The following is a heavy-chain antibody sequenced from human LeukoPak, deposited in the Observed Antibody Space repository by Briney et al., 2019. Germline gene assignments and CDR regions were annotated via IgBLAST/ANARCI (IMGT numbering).Heavy chain of an antibody. Sequence: SETLSLTCTVSGGSIIGYYLSWIRQPPGKGLEWIGSIYYSGSTNYNPSLKSRVTISVETSKNQFSLKLSSVTAADTAVYYCARDWGYDSFDYWGQGTLVTVSS. CDR1: GGSIIGYY. CDR3: ARDWGYDSFDY. D-gene: IGHD3-3*01. CDR2: IYYSGST. J-gene: IGHJ4*02. V-gene: IGHV4-59*12.